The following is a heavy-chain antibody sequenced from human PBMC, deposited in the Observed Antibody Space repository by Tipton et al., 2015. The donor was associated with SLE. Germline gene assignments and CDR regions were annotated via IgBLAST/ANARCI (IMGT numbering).Heavy chain of an antibody. V-gene: IGHV4-38-2*01. CDR2: ISPSGTT. D-gene: IGHD5-18*01. CDR3: AKHHGHSYGYLYVDG. J-gene: IGHJ4*02. Sequence: TLSLTCVVSCYFINIGFHWVWTRQPPGKGLEWVGSISPSGTTFYNWSLHSRSRVTISVDTSKNQFSLNVSSVTAADTAVYYCAKHHGHSYGYLYVDGWGQGTLVTVSS. CDR1: CYFINIGFH.